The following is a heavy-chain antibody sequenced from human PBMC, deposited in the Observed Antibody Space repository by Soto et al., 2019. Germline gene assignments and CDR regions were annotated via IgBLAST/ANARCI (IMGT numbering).Heavy chain of an antibody. Sequence: EVQLLESGGGLVQPGGSLRLSCAASGFTFSSYAMSWVRQAPGKGLEWVSAISGSGGSTYYADSVKGRFTISRDNSKNSLYLQRNSLSAEDPAVYSGARRSSGWYFDYWGQGTLVTVSS. D-gene: IGHD6-19*01. CDR2: ISGSGGST. CDR1: GFTFSSYA. V-gene: IGHV3-23*01. J-gene: IGHJ4*02. CDR3: ARRSSGWYFDY.